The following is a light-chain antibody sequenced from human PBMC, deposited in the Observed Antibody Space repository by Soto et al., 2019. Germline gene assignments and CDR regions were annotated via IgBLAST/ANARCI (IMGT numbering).Light chain of an antibody. Sequence: QSVLTQPPSASGTPGQRVTISCSGSSSNIGSNYVYWYQQLPGTAPKLLIYRNNQRPSGVPARFSGSTSGTSASLAISGLRSEDEADYYCAAWDDSLSGRVFGGGTKVTVL. V-gene: IGLV1-47*01. J-gene: IGLJ3*02. CDR3: AAWDDSLSGRV. CDR1: SSNIGSNY. CDR2: RNN.